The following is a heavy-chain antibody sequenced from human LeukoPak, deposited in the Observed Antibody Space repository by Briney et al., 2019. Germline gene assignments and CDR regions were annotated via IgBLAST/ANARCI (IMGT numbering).Heavy chain of an antibody. CDR2: VYAGGST. Sequence: PGGSLRLSCAASGFTVSSDHMSWVRQAPGKGLEWVSVVYAGGSTYYADSVKGRFTISRDNFKNTLFLQMNSLRAEDTAVYYCARVWELSFDYWGQGALVTVSS. V-gene: IGHV3-53*01. J-gene: IGHJ4*02. CDR3: ARVWELSFDY. CDR1: GFTVSSDH. D-gene: IGHD1-26*01.